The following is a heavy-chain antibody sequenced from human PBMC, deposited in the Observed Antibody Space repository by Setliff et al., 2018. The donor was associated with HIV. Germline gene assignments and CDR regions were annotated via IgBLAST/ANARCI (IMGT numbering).Heavy chain of an antibody. CDR2: MNPNSGNT. CDR3: ARGQLVEPFDY. J-gene: IGHJ4*02. Sequence: GASVKVSCKASGYTFTSYAMHWVRQAPGQRLEWMGWMNPNSGNTGYAQKFQGRVTMTRNTSISTAYMELRSLRSDDTAVYYCARGQLVEPFDYWGQGTLVTVSS. D-gene: IGHD6-13*01. V-gene: IGHV1-8*02. CDR1: GYTFTSYA.